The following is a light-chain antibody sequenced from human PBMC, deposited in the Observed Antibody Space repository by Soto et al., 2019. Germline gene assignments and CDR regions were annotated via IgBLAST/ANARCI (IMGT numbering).Light chain of an antibody. CDR3: QVWASTAEFFV. V-gene: IGLV3-21*02. Sequence: SSDLAQPPSLSSAPGQTARITCGGDKLGSKIVHWYKQRPGQAPVAVVFDATDRPSGIPDRFSASRSGDTATLTISRVDAGDEADYFCQVWASTAEFFVFGSGTKVTVL. CDR1: KLGSKI. J-gene: IGLJ1*01. CDR2: DAT.